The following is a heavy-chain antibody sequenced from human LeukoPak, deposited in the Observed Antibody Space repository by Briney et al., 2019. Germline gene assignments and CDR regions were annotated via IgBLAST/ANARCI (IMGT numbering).Heavy chain of an antibody. CDR2: IYYSGST. CDR1: GGSISRSGYY. D-gene: IGHD7-27*01. Sequence: SETLSLTCTVSGGSISRSGYYWSWIRQHPGKGLEWIGYIYYSGSTYYNPSLKSRVTISVDTSKNQFSLKLSSVTAADTAVYYCARVGDWGFDYWGQGTLVTVSS. CDR3: ARVGDWGFDY. J-gene: IGHJ4*02. V-gene: IGHV4-31*03.